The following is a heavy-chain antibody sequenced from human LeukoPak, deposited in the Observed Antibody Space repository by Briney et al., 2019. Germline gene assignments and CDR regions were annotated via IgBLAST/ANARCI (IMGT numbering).Heavy chain of an antibody. CDR2: ISAYNGNT. V-gene: IGHV1-18*01. J-gene: IGHJ4*02. CDR1: GYTFTSYG. Sequence: ASVKVSCKASGYTFTSYGISWVRQAPGQGLEWMGWISAYNGNTSYAQKLQGRVTMTTDTSTSTAYMELRSLRSDDTAVYYCARDIHPGIAAAGNNYWGQGTLVTVSS. CDR3: ARDIHPGIAAAGNNY. D-gene: IGHD6-13*01.